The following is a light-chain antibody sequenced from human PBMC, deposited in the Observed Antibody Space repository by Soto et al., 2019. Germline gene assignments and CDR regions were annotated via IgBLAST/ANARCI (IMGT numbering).Light chain of an antibody. CDR3: QQRSNWPRWT. Sequence: EIVLTQSPATLSLSPGERATLSFRASQSIRTYLAWFRQRPGQAPRLLIYDASNRATGIPARFSGSGSGTDFTLTISSLEPEDFAVYYCQQRSNWPRWTFGQGTKVDIK. V-gene: IGKV3-11*01. CDR2: DAS. J-gene: IGKJ1*01. CDR1: QSIRTY.